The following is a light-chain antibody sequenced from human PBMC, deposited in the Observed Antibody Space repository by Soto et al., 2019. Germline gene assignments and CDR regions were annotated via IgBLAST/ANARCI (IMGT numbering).Light chain of an antibody. CDR1: QSISGW. Sequence: DIQMTQSPSTLSASVGDRVTITCRASQSISGWLAWYQQKPGKAPNLLISRASSLESGVPSRFSGSGSGTEFTLTISSLQPDDFATYHCQQYNSYPWTFGQGTKVEIK. CDR3: QQYNSYPWT. CDR2: RAS. V-gene: IGKV1-5*03. J-gene: IGKJ1*01.